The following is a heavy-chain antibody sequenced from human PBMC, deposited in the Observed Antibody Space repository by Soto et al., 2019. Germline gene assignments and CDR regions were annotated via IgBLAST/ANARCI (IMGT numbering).Heavy chain of an antibody. D-gene: IGHD3-22*01. CDR1: GYTFTNYA. CDR2: INAGNGNT. CDR3: ARLDDRSGYYYP. Sequence: QVQLVQSGAEVKKPGASVKVSCKSSGYTFTNYAMQWVRQAPGQRLEWMGWINAGNGNTKYSQKFQGRVTITTDTSASTAYMELSSLRFEDTAVYYCARLDDRSGYYYPWGQGTLVTVSS. J-gene: IGHJ5*02. V-gene: IGHV1-3*01.